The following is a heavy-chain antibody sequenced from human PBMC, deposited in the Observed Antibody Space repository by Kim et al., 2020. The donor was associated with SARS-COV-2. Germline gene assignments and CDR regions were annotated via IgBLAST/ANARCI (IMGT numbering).Heavy chain of an antibody. Sequence: GINTYYAAPVKGRLTISRDKAKNTLYLQMHSLRSDDTAVYYCGTVFEYWGQGTLVTVSS. CDR2: GINT. J-gene: IGHJ4*02. V-gene: IGHV3-74*01. CDR3: GTVFEY.